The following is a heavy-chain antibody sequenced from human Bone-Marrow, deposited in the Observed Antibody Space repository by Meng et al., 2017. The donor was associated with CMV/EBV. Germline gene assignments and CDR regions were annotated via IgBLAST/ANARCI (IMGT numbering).Heavy chain of an antibody. CDR2: ITPSGGTT. CDR3: ARDENYCTNAICPPADY. J-gene: IGHJ4*02. V-gene: IGHV1-46*01. Sequence: ASVKVSCKASGYSFTRYHMHWVRQAPGQGPEWVGIITPSGGTTNYAQKFQGRVTMTRDTSTSTVYMGLSGLRSEDTAVYYCARDENYCTNAICPPADYWGQGTLVTVSS. D-gene: IGHD2-8*01. CDR1: GYSFTRYH.